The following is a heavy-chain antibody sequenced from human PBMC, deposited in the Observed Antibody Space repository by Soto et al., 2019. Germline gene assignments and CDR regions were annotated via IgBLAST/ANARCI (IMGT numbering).Heavy chain of an antibody. CDR1: GFTFSTYA. D-gene: IGHD3-10*01. J-gene: IGHJ4*02. V-gene: IGHV3-23*01. Sequence: PGGSLRLSCAASGFTFSTYAMTWVRQAPGKGLAWLSSISGSGSTYYADSVKGRLTISRDNSKNTLYLQMNSLRAEDTAVYYCAKVISTSGSSLWGRGTLVTVSS. CDR2: ISGSGST. CDR3: AKVISTSGSSL.